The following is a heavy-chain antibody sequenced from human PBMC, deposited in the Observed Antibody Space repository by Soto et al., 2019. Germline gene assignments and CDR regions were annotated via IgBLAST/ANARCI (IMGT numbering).Heavy chain of an antibody. J-gene: IGHJ4*02. CDR3: ARDYYDSSGYYSFDY. CDR2: INAGNGNT. Sequence: GASVKVSCKASGYTFTSYAMHCVRQAPGQRLEWMGWINAGNGNTKYSQKFQGRVTITRDTSASTAYMELSSLRSEDTAVYYCARDYYDSSGYYSFDYWGQGTLVTVSS. V-gene: IGHV1-3*01. CDR1: GYTFTSYA. D-gene: IGHD3-22*01.